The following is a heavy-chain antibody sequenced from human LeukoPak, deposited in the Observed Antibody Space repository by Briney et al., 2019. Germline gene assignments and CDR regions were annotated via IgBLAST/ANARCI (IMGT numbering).Heavy chain of an antibody. Sequence: GGSLRLSCAASGFTFSGSAMHWVRQASGKGLDWVGRIRSKANSYATAYAASVKGRFTISRDDSKNTAYLQMNSLKTEDTAVYYCTRVGATFLDYWGQGTLVTVSS. J-gene: IGHJ4*02. CDR2: IRSKANSYAT. CDR3: TRVGATFLDY. V-gene: IGHV3-73*01. D-gene: IGHD1-26*01. CDR1: GFTFSGSA.